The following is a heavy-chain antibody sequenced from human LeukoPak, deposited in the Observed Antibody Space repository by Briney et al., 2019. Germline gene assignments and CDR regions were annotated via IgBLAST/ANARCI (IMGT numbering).Heavy chain of an antibody. Sequence: PGGSLRLSCAASGFTFSSYGMHWVRQAPGKGLEWVAVIWYDGSNKYYADSVKGRFTISRDNSKNTLYLQMNSLRAEDTAVYYCAREFGSNSYNWFDPWGQGTLVTVSS. D-gene: IGHD6-6*01. CDR2: IWYDGSNK. J-gene: IGHJ5*02. CDR3: AREFGSNSYNWFDP. CDR1: GFTFSSYG. V-gene: IGHV3-33*08.